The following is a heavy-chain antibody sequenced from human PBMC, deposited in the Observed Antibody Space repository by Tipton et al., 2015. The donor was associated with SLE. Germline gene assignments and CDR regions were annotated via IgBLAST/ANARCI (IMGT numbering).Heavy chain of an antibody. CDR2: IYHSGST. J-gene: IGHJ2*01. CDR1: GYSLSSGYY. Sequence: TLSLTCAVSGYSLSSGYYWGWMRLPPGKGLEWIGTIYHSGSTYYNPSLGSRVTISLDTSKNQFSLKLSSVTAADTAVYYCASEGPRSYWYFDLWGRGTLVTVSS. V-gene: IGHV4-38-2*01. D-gene: IGHD1-14*01. CDR3: ASEGPRSYWYFDL.